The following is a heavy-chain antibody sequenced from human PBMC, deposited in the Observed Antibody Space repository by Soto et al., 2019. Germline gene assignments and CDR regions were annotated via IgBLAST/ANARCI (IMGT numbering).Heavy chain of an antibody. Sequence: EVQLLESGGGLVQPGGSLRLSCVASGFTFTPHAMSWVRQSPGKGLEWVSTFSGRGGNIYYAEAVKGRLTISRDDSKNTLYLQMNSLRVEDTAVYYCAKDPPWTVGPLAMDVWGQGTTVTVSS. CDR2: FSGRGGNI. D-gene: IGHD3-10*01. CDR1: GFTFTPHA. CDR3: AKDPPWTVGPLAMDV. J-gene: IGHJ6*02. V-gene: IGHV3-23*01.